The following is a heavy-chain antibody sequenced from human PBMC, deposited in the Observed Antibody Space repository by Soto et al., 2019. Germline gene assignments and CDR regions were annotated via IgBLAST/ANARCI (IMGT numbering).Heavy chain of an antibody. D-gene: IGHD4-17*01. CDR2: ISDDGSTL. CDR1: GFTFRTYG. Sequence: QVQLVESGGGFVQPGKSLRLSCAVSGFTFRTYGMHWVRQAPRKGLEWLAFISDDGSTLYYADSLKGRSTISRDNSKNTLHLQMTSLSVEDTAVYYCARDPPDGDSFFDYWGQGTLVTVSS. CDR3: ARDPPDGDSFFDY. V-gene: IGHV3-30*03. J-gene: IGHJ4*02.